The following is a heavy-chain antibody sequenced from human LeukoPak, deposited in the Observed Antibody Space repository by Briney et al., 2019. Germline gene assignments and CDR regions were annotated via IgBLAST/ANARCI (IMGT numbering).Heavy chain of an antibody. CDR2: FNPYNGDT. J-gene: IGHJ4*02. D-gene: IGHD3-22*01. CDR1: GYGFTGYW. CDR3: ARDSPDSSGYSPPDF. Sequence: ASVRVSCKASGYGFTGYWMHWVRQSPGQGLEWKGWFNPYNGDTKFAQRFQGRVTMTGDTSISTAYMQLSRLTSDDTAVYYCARDSPDSSGYSPPDFWGQGTLVTVSS. V-gene: IGHV1-2*02.